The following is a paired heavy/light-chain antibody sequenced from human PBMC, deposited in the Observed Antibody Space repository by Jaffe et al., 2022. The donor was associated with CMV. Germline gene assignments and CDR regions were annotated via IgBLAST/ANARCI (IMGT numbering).Heavy chain of an antibody. CDR1: GFTFRVSD. D-gene: IGHD3-22*01. CDR2: ISDSGGSR. Sequence: EVQLLQSGGGLIQPGGSLRLSCVGTGFTFRVSDLSWVRQAPGKGLEWVSAISDSGGSRFYADSVRDRFTISRDNVKNTLYLQMNDVRAGDTAVYYCANRRSSGRPFDYWGQGTLVTVSS. CDR3: ANRRSSGRPFDY. J-gene: IGHJ4*02. V-gene: IGHV3-23*01.
Light chain of an antibody. CDR3: QQANSFPYT. CDR1: KGISNW. J-gene: IGKJ2*01. Sequence: DIQMTQSPSSVSASVGDTVTITCRANKGISNWLVWYQQAPGRAPKVLISAASNLEAGVPSRFSGSGSGTDFTLTISSLQPEDFATYYCQQANSFPYTFGQGTKLEIK. V-gene: IGKV1-12*01. CDR2: AAS.